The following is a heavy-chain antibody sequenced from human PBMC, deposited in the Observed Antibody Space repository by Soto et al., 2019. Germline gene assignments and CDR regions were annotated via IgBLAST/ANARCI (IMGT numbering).Heavy chain of an antibody. D-gene: IGHD3-10*01. V-gene: IGHV4-59*01. J-gene: IGHJ3*02. CDR2: IYYSGST. CDR3: ARARLGFGPNAFDI. CDR1: GGSISSYY. Sequence: KPSETLSLTCTVSGGSISSYYWSWIRQPPGKGLEWIGYIYYSGSTNYNPSLKSRVTISVDTSKNQFSLKLSSVTAADTAVYYCARARLGFGPNAFDIWGQGTMVTVSS.